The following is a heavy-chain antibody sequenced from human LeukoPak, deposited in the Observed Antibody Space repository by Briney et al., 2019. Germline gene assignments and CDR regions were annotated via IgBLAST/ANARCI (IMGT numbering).Heavy chain of an antibody. D-gene: IGHD2-8*02. V-gene: IGHV1-2*02. CDR3: ARAHFRFPTGYYGFDI. Sequence: ASVKVSCKASAYTFTGYYIHLVRQAPGQGPEWMGGINPNSGGTNYAQEFQGRVNITRDTSINTAYMELSSLTSDDTAVYYCARAHFRFPTGYYGFDIWGRGTMVTVSS. CDR2: INPNSGGT. J-gene: IGHJ3*02. CDR1: AYTFTGYY.